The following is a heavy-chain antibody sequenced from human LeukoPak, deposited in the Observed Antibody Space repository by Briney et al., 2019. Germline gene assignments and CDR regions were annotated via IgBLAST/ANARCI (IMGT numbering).Heavy chain of an antibody. CDR2: ISSSSSYI. V-gene: IGHV3-21*01. J-gene: IGHJ6*02. D-gene: IGHD6-13*01. CDR1: GFTFSSYS. Sequence: PGGSLRLSCAASGFTFSSYSMNWVRQAPGKGLEWVSSISSSSSYIYYADSVKGRFTISRDNAKNSLYLQMNSLRAEDTAVYYCAKEGSSWYPYYYYGMDVWGQGTTVTVSS. CDR3: AKEGSSWYPYYYYGMDV.